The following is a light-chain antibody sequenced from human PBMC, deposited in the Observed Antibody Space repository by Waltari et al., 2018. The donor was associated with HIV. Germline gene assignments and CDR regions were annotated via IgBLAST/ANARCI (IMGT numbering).Light chain of an antibody. CDR2: WAS. V-gene: IGKV4-1*01. CDR1: QSVLFNSKNRNY. Sequence: DIVMTQSQDSLAVSLGERATINCKSSQSVLFNSKNRNYLAWYQQKPGQPPKLLIYWASTRESGVPDRFSGSGSGTDFTLTISSLQAEDVAVYFCQQYFSTLYTFGQGTKLEIK. J-gene: IGKJ2*01. CDR3: QQYFSTLYT.